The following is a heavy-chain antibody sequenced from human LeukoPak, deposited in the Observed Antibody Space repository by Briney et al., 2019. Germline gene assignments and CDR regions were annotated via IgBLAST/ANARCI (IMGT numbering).Heavy chain of an antibody. CDR3: ARDPTIFGVVIVPDY. V-gene: IGHV3-7*01. J-gene: IGHJ4*02. CDR1: GLTFSNYW. CDR2: IKQDGSEK. Sequence: PGESLRLSCAASGLTFSNYWMSWVRQAPGKGPEWVANIKQDGSEKYYVDSVKGRFTISRDNAKNSLYLQMNSLRAEDTAVYYCARDPTIFGVVIVPDYWGQGTLVTVSS. D-gene: IGHD3-3*01.